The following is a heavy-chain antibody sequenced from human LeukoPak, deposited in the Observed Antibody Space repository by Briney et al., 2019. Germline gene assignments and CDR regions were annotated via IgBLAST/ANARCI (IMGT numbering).Heavy chain of an antibody. J-gene: IGHJ4*02. V-gene: IGHV3-30-3*01. CDR2: ISYDGSNK. CDR3: ARDADSGSFDY. D-gene: IGHD1-26*01. Sequence: PGRSLRLSCAASGLTFSSYAMHWVRQAPGKGLEWVAVISYDGSNKYYADSVKGRLTISRDNSKNTLYLQMNSLRGEDTAVYYCARDADSGSFDYWGQGTLVTVSS. CDR1: GLTFSSYA.